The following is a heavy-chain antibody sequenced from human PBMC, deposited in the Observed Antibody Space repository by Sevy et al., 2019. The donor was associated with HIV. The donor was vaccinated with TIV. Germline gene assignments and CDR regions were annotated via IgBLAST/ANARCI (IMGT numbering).Heavy chain of an antibody. CDR1: GFTFSSFW. Sequence: GGSLRLSCKASGFTFSSFWMQWVHQAPGKGLEWVANIRQDGNEIYYGDSVKGRFTISRDNAKNALYLQMDGLRAEDTAVYYCARRYFDLWGQGTLATVSS. CDR2: IRQDGNEI. V-gene: IGHV3-7*01. CDR3: ARRYFDL. J-gene: IGHJ4*02.